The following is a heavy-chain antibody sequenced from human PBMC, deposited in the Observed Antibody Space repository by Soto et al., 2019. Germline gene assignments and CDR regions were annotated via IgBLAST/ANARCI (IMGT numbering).Heavy chain of an antibody. Sequence: QVQLVEYGGGVVQPGRSLRLSCAASGFAFSTYDMHLVRQAPGKGLEWVAVISNDGREKYYAASGKGRFTISRDNSKNTLYLQMNSPRPEDTASYYCARPHRGTAYINRPCDSWCRGTLVTVSS. CDR1: GFAFSTYD. V-gene: IGHV3-30*04. CDR2: ISNDGREK. D-gene: IGHD4-4*01. CDR3: ARPHRGTAYINRPCDS. J-gene: IGHJ4*02.